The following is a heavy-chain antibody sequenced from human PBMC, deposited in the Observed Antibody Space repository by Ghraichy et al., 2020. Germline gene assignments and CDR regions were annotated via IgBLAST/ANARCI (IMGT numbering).Heavy chain of an antibody. J-gene: IGHJ6*02. Sequence: GGSLRLSCAVSGFTFSSYWMSWVRQVPGKGLEWVASIKEDGSDKSYVDSLRGRFTISRDNAKNSLYLQMSSLRAEDTAVYYCARLLVVPGASGWGYGRDVWGQGTTVTVSS. CDR3: ARLLVVPGASGWGYGRDV. CDR2: IKEDGSDK. D-gene: IGHD2-2*01. V-gene: IGHV3-7*01. CDR1: GFTFSSYW.